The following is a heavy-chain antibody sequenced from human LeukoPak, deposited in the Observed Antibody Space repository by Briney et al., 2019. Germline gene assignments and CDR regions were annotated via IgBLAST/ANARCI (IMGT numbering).Heavy chain of an antibody. J-gene: IGHJ4*02. CDR3: AKDGSGSFWQLYFDY. CDR2: MNPNSGNT. V-gene: IGHV1-8*01. D-gene: IGHD3-10*01. CDR1: GYTFTSYD. Sequence: ASVKVSCKASGYTFTSYDINWVRQATGQGLEWMGWMNPNSGNTGYAQKFQGRVTMTRNTSISTAYMELSSLRSEDTAVYFCAKDGSGSFWQLYFDYWGQGTLVTVSS.